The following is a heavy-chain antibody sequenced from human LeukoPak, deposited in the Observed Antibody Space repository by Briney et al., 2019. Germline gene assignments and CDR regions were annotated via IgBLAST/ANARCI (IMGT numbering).Heavy chain of an antibody. CDR3: ARAITMIVVGGNWFDP. CDR2: IYHSGST. CDR1: GGSISSGGYS. J-gene: IGHJ5*02. Sequence: SETLSLTCAVSGGSISSGGYSWSWIRQPPGKGLGWIGYIYHSGSTYYTPSLKSRVTISVDRSKNQFSLKLSSVTAADTAVYYCARAITMIVVGGNWFDPWGQGTLVTVSS. V-gene: IGHV4-30-2*01. D-gene: IGHD3-22*01.